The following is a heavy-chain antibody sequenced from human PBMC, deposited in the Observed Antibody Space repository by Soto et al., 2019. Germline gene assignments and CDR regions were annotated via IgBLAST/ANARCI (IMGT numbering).Heavy chain of an antibody. V-gene: IGHV4-59*01. J-gene: IGHJ6*02. CDR1: GGSISRYY. CDR2: IYYSGST. D-gene: IGHD3-16*02. CDR3: ARGVYDYVWGSYRPSGMDV. Sequence: SETLSLTCTVSGGSISRYYWSWIRQPPGKGLEWIGYIYYSGSTNYNPSLKSRVTISVDTSKNQFSLKLSSVTAADTAAYSCARGVYDYVWGSYRPSGMDVWGQGTTVTVSS.